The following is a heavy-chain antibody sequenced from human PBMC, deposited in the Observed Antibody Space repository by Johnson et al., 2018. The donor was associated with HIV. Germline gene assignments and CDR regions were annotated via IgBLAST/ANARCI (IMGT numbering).Heavy chain of an antibody. J-gene: IGHJ3*02. CDR1: GFTFSRHP. CDR2: ISYDGGNK. Sequence: QVQLVESGGGVVQPGESLRLSCAPSGFTFSRHPMHWVRQAPGKGLEWVAIISYDGGNKYFADSVKGRFTISRDNSKNTLYLQMNGLRADDTAVYYCAKVGGGGFDIWGQGTMVTVCS. D-gene: IGHD2-15*01. CDR3: AKVGGGGFDI. V-gene: IGHV3-30*04.